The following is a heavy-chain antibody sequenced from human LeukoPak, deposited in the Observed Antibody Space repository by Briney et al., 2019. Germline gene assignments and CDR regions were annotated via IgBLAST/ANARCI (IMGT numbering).Heavy chain of an antibody. CDR1: GFTFSSYG. CDR2: ISYDGSNK. D-gene: IGHD3-3*01. CDR3: AKDKRMTIFGVIIIHDYFDY. V-gene: IGHV3-30*18. J-gene: IGHJ4*02. Sequence: GGSLRLSCAASGFTFSSYGMYWVRQAPGKGLEWVAVISYDGSNKYYADSVKGRFTISRDNSKNTLYLQMNSLRAEDTAVYYCAKDKRMTIFGVIIIHDYFDYWGQGTLVTVSS.